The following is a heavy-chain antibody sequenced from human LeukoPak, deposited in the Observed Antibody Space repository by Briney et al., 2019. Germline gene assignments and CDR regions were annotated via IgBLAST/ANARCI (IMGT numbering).Heavy chain of an antibody. CDR1: GLTFGDYA. D-gene: IGHD4-17*01. J-gene: IGHJ4*02. V-gene: IGHV3-49*04. Sequence: GGSLRLSCTASGLTFGDYAMSWVRQAPGKGPEWVGFIRSKAYGGTTEYAASVKGRFTISRDDSKSIAYLQMNSLKTEDTAVYYCTRRYGDYNDYWGQGTLVTVSS. CDR2: IRSKAYGGTT. CDR3: TRRYGDYNDY.